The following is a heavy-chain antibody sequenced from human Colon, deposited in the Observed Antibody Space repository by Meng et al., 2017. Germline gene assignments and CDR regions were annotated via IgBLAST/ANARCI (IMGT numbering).Heavy chain of an antibody. CDR3: ARGFPYLLWFFDF. Sequence: QVQWQQSGPALVKPSQTLSVTCDSSGDSGCSDIVAWNWIRRSPTRGLEWLGRTYYRSGWFFDYADSVQSRITIRPDASTNQFSLRLTSVTPEDTAVYYCARGFPYLLWFFDFWSPGTLVTVSS. J-gene: IGHJ4*02. CDR1: GDSGCSDIVA. V-gene: IGHV6-1*02. CDR2: TYYRSGWFF. D-gene: IGHD3-9*01.